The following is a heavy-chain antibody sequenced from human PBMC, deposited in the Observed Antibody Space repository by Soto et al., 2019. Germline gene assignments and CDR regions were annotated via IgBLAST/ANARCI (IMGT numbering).Heavy chain of an antibody. CDR3: ARSHSSSWYLGCAFDI. D-gene: IGHD6-13*01. Sequence: SETLSLTCTVSGGSISSGGYYWSWIRQHPGKGLEWIGYIYYSGSTYYNPSLKSRVTISVDTSKNQFSLKLSSVTAADTAVYYCARSHSSSWYLGCAFDIWGQGTMVTVSS. CDR1: GGSISSGGYY. V-gene: IGHV4-31*03. J-gene: IGHJ3*02. CDR2: IYYSGST.